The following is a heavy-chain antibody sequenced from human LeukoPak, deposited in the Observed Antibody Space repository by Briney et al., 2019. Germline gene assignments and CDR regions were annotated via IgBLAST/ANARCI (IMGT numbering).Heavy chain of an antibody. V-gene: IGHV6-1*01. CDR1: GYSVASNSSA. D-gene: IGHD6-19*01. CDR3: ARDLYYNGWYPLDY. J-gene: IGHJ4*02. Sequence: SQTLSLTCAISGYSVASNSSAWNWISQSPSKALEWLGRTYYRSKWYNDYAVSVKSRITINPDTSKNQFSLQLNSVTPEDTAVYYCARDLYYNGWYPLDYWGQGTLVTVSS. CDR2: TYYRSKWYN.